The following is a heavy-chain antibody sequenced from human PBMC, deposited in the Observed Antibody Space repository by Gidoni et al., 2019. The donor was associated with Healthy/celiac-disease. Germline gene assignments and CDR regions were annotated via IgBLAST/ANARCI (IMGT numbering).Heavy chain of an antibody. CDR2: IYYSGST. D-gene: IGHD3-10*01. V-gene: IGHV4-39*01. Sequence: QLQLQESGPGLVTPSETLSLTCTVSGGSISSSSYYWGWIRQPPGKGLEWIGSIYYSGSTYYNPSLKSRVTISVDTSKNQFSLKLSSVTAADTAVYYCARHGPLWFGEFDYWGQGTLVTVSS. J-gene: IGHJ4*02. CDR3: ARHGPLWFGEFDY. CDR1: GGSISSSSYY.